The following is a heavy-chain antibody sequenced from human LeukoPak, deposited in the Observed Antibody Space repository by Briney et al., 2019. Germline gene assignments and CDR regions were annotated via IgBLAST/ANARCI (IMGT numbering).Heavy chain of an antibody. V-gene: IGHV3-21*04. Sequence: GGSLRLSCAASGFTFSSYSMNWVRQAPGKGLEWVSSISSSSSYIYYADSVKGRFTISRDNAKNSLYLQMNSLRAEDTAVYYCAKALWSPEWYYFDYWGQGTLVTVSS. CDR1: GFTFSSYS. J-gene: IGHJ4*02. CDR2: ISSSSSYI. D-gene: IGHD3-3*01. CDR3: AKALWSPEWYYFDY.